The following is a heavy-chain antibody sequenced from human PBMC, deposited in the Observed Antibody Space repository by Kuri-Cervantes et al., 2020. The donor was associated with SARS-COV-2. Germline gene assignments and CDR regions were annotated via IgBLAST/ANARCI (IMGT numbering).Heavy chain of an antibody. CDR2: IYHSGST. CDR3: ARDLKRGGQAYYYMDV. Sequence: SETLSLTCTVSGYSISSGYYWGWIRQPPGKGLEWIGSIYHSGSTYYNPSLKSRVTISVDTSKNQFSLKLSSVTAADTAVYYCARDLKRGGQAYYYMDVWGKGTTVTVSS. J-gene: IGHJ6*03. D-gene: IGHD2-15*01. V-gene: IGHV4-38-2*02. CDR1: GYSISSGYY.